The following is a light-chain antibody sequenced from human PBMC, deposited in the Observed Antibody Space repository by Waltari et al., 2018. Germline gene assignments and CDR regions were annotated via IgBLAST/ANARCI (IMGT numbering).Light chain of an antibody. CDR1: QSISHW. V-gene: IGKV1-5*03. J-gene: IGKJ1*01. Sequence: DLQMTQSPSTLSASVGDRVTITCRASQSISHWLAWYQQKPGKAPKLLNYKASNLESGVPSRFSGSGSGTEFTLTISSLQPDDFATYYCQQYDNYWTFGQGTKVEIK. CDR3: QQYDNYWT. CDR2: KAS.